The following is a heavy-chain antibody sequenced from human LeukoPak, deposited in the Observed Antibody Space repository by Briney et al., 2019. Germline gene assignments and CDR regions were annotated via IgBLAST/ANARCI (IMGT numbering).Heavy chain of an antibody. J-gene: IGHJ4*02. CDR1: GGSISSYY. V-gene: IGHV4-59*12. Sequence: PSETLSLTCTVSGGSISSYYWSWIRQPPGKGLEWIGYIYHSGSTYYNPSLKSRVTISVDRSKNQFSLKLSSVTAADTAVYYCARGGDHAVDYWGQGTLVTASS. CDR3: ARGGDHAVDY. D-gene: IGHD3-10*01. CDR2: IYHSGST.